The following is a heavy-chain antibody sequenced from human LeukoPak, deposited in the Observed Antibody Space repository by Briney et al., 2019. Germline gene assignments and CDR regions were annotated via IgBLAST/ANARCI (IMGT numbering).Heavy chain of an antibody. V-gene: IGHV3-30*18. Sequence: GESLRLSCAASGFIFSSYDIYWVRQAPGKGLEWVAVISYDGFNKYYADSVKGRFTISRDNSKNTLYLQMNSLRAEDTAVYYCAKGAYSSSSGFDYWGQGTLVTVSS. CDR2: ISYDGFNK. CDR3: AKGAYSSSSGFDY. J-gene: IGHJ4*02. CDR1: GFIFSSYD. D-gene: IGHD6-6*01.